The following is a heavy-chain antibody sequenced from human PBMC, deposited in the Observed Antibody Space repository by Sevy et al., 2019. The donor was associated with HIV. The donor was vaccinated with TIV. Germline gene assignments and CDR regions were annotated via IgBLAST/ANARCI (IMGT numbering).Heavy chain of an antibody. CDR1: GYTFTGYY. CDR3: AREGIGYCSSTSCYARYYGMDV. D-gene: IGHD2-2*01. Sequence: ASVKVSCKASGYTFTGYYMHWVRQAPGQGLEWMGRINPNSGGTNYAQKFQGRVTMTRDTSISTAYMERSRLRSDDTAVYYCAREGIGYCSSTSCYARYYGMDVWGQGTTVTVSS. V-gene: IGHV1-2*06. J-gene: IGHJ6*02. CDR2: INPNSGGT.